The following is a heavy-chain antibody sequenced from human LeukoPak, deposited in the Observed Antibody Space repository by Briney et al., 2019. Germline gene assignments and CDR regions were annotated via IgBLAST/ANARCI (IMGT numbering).Heavy chain of an antibody. CDR3: ARDEAHSLWFGFDY. CDR1: GYSISSGYY. V-gene: IGHV4-38-2*02. CDR2: IYHSGST. Sequence: SETLSLTCAVSGYSISSGYYWGWIRQPPGKGLEWIGSIYHSGSTYYNPSLKSRVTISVDTSKNQFSLKLSSVTAADTAVYYCARDEAHSLWFGFDYWGQGTLVTVSS. J-gene: IGHJ4*02. D-gene: IGHD3-10*01.